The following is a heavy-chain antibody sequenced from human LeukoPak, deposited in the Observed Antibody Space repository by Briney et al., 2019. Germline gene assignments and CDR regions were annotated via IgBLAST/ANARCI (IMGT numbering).Heavy chain of an antibody. CDR3: ATDLGSRYSYGF. Sequence: ASVKVSCQVSGYTLTELSMHWVRQTPGKGIEWMGGFDPEDGETIYAQKFQGRVTMTEDTSTDTAYMELSSLRSEDTAVYYYATDLGSRYSYGFWGQGTLVTVSS. J-gene: IGHJ4*02. CDR2: FDPEDGET. CDR1: GYTLTELS. D-gene: IGHD5-18*01. V-gene: IGHV1-24*01.